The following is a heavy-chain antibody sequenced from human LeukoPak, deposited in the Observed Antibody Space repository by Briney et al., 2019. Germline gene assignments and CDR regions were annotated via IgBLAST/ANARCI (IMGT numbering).Heavy chain of an antibody. V-gene: IGHV3-21*01. D-gene: IGHD4-11*01. CDR2: ISSSSSYI. Sequence: PGGSLRLSCAASGFTFSSYSMNWVRQAPGKRLEWVSSISSSSSYIYYADSVKGRFTISRDNAKNSLYLQMNSLRAEDTAVYYCARHDYSNPHYDYWGQGTLVTVSS. J-gene: IGHJ4*02. CDR1: GFTFSSYS. CDR3: ARHDYSNPHYDY.